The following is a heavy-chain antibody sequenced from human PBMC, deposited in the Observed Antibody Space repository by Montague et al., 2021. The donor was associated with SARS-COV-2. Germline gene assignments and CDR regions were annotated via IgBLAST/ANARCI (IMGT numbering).Heavy chain of an antibody. CDR3: AREDRWNWFDP. Sequence: SETLSLTCSVSGGSISSDYWSWIRQSPGKGLEWIGYIYYRGTTNYNPSLKSRVTFSVDTSKNQFSLKLISVTAADTAVYFCAREDRWNWFDPWGQGVLGTVSS. J-gene: IGHJ5*02. D-gene: IGHD5-24*01. CDR2: IYYRGTT. CDR1: GGSISSDY. V-gene: IGHV4-59*01.